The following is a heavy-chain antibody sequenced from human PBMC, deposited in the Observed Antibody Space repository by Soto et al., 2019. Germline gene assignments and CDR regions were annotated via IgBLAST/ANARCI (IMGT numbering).Heavy chain of an antibody. J-gene: IGHJ6*03. CDR3: ARDQEPSTLYYDYYYMDV. Sequence: ASVKVSCKASGYTFTSYAMHWVRQAPGQRLEWMGWINAGNGNTKYSQKFQGRVTITRDTSTSTVYMEVSGLRSEDTAVYYCARDQEPSTLYYDYYYMDVWGKGTTVTVSS. CDR2: INAGNGNT. CDR1: GYTFTSYA. V-gene: IGHV1-3*01.